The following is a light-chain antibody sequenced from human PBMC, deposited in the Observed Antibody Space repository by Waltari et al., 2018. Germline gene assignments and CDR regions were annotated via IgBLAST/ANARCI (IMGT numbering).Light chain of an antibody. V-gene: IGLV1-44*01. J-gene: IGLJ1*01. CDR2: SNN. Sequence: QSVLTQPPSVSGTPGQRVTIPCSGSSANLGSHPVTLYHQLPGTAPKVLIYSNNQRPSGVPDRFAGSKSGTSASLAISGLQSEDEADYYCAAWDDSLTSFVFGSGTTVTVL. CDR3: AAWDDSLTSFV. CDR1: SANLGSHP.